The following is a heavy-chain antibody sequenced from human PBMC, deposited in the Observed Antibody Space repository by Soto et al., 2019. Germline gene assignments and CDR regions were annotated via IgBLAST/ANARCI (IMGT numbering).Heavy chain of an antibody. V-gene: IGHV4-34*01. Sequence: SETLSLTCAVYGGSFSGYYWSWIRQPPGKGLEWIGEINHSGSTNYNPSLKSRVTISVDTSKNQFSLKLSSVTAADTAVYYCARGGGGLRFLEWLPYPYYYYGMDVWGQGTTVTVSS. D-gene: IGHD3-3*01. CDR3: ARGGGGLRFLEWLPYPYYYYGMDV. J-gene: IGHJ6*02. CDR1: GGSFSGYY. CDR2: INHSGST.